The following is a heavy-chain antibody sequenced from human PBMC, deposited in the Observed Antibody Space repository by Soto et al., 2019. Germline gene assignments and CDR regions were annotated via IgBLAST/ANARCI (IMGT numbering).Heavy chain of an antibody. CDR3: AKDYGDGGYYYYGMDV. J-gene: IGHJ6*02. D-gene: IGHD4-17*01. Sequence: PGGSLRLSCAASGLTFSSYAMSWVRQAPGKGLEWVSAISGSGGSTYYADSVKGRFTISRDNSKNTLYLQMNSLRAEDTAVYYCAKDYGDGGYYYYGMDVWGQGTTVTVSS. CDR1: GLTFSSYA. CDR2: ISGSGGST. V-gene: IGHV3-23*01.